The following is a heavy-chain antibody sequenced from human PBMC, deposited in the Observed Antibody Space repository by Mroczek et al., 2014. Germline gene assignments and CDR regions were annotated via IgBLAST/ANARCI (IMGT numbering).Heavy chain of an antibody. V-gene: IGHV4-39*01. CDR3: ARHQDYGGNSGYYYYYMDV. Sequence: KESGPGLVKPSETLSLTCTVSGGSISSSSYYWGWIRQPPGKGLEWIGSIYYSGSTYYNPSLKSRVTISVDTSKNQFSLKLSSVTAADTAVYYCARHQDYGGNSGYYYYYMDVWGKGTTVTVSS. CDR1: GGSISSSSYY. D-gene: IGHD4-23*01. CDR2: IYYSGST. J-gene: IGHJ6*03.